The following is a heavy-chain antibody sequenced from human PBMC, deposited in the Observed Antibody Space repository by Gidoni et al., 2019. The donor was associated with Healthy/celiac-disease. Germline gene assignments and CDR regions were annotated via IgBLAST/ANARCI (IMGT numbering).Heavy chain of an antibody. J-gene: IGHJ2*01. CDR1: GFTFSSYG. CDR2: IWYDGSNK. Sequence: QVQLVESGGGVVQPGRSLRLSCAASGFTFSSYGMHWVRQAPGKGLEWVAVIWYDGSNKYYADSVKGRFTISRDNSKNTLYLKMNSLRAEDTAVYYCARDGEYCSGGSCYSYWYFDLWGRGTLVTVSS. CDR3: ARDGEYCSGGSCYSYWYFDL. D-gene: IGHD2-15*01. V-gene: IGHV3-33*01.